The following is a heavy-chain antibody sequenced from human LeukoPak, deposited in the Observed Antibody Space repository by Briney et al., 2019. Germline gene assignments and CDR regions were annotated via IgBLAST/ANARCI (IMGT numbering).Heavy chain of an antibody. V-gene: IGHV1-18*01. J-gene: IGHJ4*02. CDR3: ARLGPTETGDY. Sequence: ASVKVSCKASGGTFNNYAISWVRQAPGQGLEWMGWISAYNGNTNYAQKLQGRVTITTDTSTSTAYMELRSLRSDDTAVYYCARLGPTETGDYWGQGTLVTVSS. D-gene: IGHD4-17*01. CDR2: ISAYNGNT. CDR1: GGTFNNYA.